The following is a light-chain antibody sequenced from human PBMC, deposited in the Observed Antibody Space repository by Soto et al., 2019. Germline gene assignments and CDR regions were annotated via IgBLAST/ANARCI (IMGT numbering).Light chain of an antibody. CDR2: EVS. J-gene: IGLJ2*01. CDR3: CSYAGSRTHVV. Sequence: QSVLTQPASVSGSPGQAITISCTGTSSDVGSDNLVSWYQQHPGKAPKLMIYEVSKRPSGDSNRFSGSKSGNTASLTNSGLQAEDEADYYCCSYAGSRTHVVFGGGTKLTVL. CDR1: SSDVGSDNL. V-gene: IGLV2-23*02.